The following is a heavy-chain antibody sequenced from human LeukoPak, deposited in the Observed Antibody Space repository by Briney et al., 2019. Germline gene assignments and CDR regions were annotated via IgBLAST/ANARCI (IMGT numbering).Heavy chain of an antibody. CDR1: GSTFSSYA. CDR3: ARDPPSDYGDYDY. J-gene: IGHJ4*02. CDR2: ISYDGSNK. D-gene: IGHD4-17*01. V-gene: IGHV3-30*04. Sequence: PGRSLRLSCAASGSTFSSYAMHWVRQAPGKGLEWVAVISYDGSNKYYADSVKGRFTISRDNSKNTLYLQMNSLRAEDTAVYYCARDPPSDYGDYDYWGQGTLVTVSS.